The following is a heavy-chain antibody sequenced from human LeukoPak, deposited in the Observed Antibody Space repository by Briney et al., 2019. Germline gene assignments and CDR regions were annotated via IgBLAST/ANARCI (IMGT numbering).Heavy chain of an antibody. D-gene: IGHD3-22*01. CDR1: GFTFSSYS. CDR2: ISSSSSYI. V-gene: IGHV3-21*01. CDR3: ARDYYDSSGPGSAAFDI. J-gene: IGHJ3*02. Sequence: PGGSLRLSCAASGFTFSSYSMNWVRQAPGKGLEWVSSISSSSSYIYYADSVKGRFTISRDNAKNSLYLRMNSLRAEDTAVYYCARDYYDSSGPGSAAFDIWGQGTMVTVSS.